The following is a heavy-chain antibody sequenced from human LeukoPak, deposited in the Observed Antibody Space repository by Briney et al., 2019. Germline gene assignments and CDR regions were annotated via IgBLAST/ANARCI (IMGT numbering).Heavy chain of an antibody. CDR3: ARDAQWLVPEGYYYYMDV. V-gene: IGHV3-21*01. Sequence: PGGSLRLSCAGSGFTFSRYNMNWVRQAPGKGLERVSSIGSSSSYIYYADSVKGRFTISRDNAQNSLFLQMNSLRAEDTAVYYCARDAQWLVPEGYYYYMDVWGKGTTVTVSS. J-gene: IGHJ6*03. CDR1: GFTFSRYN. CDR2: IGSSSSYI. D-gene: IGHD6-19*01.